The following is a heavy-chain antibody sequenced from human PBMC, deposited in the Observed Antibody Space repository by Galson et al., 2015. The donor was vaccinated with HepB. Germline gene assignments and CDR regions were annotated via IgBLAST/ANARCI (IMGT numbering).Heavy chain of an antibody. D-gene: IGHD3-10*01. Sequence: SLRLSCAASGFTFSSYGMHWVRQAPGKGLEWVAFIRYDGSNKYYADSVKGRFTISRDNSKNTLYLQMNSLRAEDTAVYYCAKDRGSGSYYYYYGMDVWGQGTTVTVSS. V-gene: IGHV3-30*02. CDR3: AKDRGSGSYYYYYGMDV. J-gene: IGHJ6*02. CDR2: IRYDGSNK. CDR1: GFTFSSYG.